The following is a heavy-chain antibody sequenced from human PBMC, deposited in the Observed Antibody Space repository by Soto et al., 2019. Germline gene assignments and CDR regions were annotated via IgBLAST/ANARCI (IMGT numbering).Heavy chain of an antibody. J-gene: IGHJ5*02. D-gene: IGHD6-25*01. V-gene: IGHV3-21*01. CDR3: TRDASRDSGARGWFDP. CDR2: ISSNSAYI. Sequence: GGSLRLSCAASGFTFRSFTMNWVRQAPGKGLEWVSTISSNSAYIYYTDALRGRFTISRDNAKNSLHLQMNSLRVEDTAVYYCTRDASRDSGARGWFDPWGPGTLVTVYS. CDR1: GFTFRSFT.